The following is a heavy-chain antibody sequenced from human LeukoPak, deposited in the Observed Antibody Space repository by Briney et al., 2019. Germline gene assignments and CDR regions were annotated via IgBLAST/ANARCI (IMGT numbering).Heavy chain of an antibody. CDR2: IYHSGNT. D-gene: IGHD1-1*01. CDR3: ARIVQITGTIPH. V-gene: IGHV4-59*08. CDR1: GESISGFY. Sequence: SETLSLTCTVSGESISGFYWTWIRQPPGRGLEWLGSIYHSGNTDYNPSLKSRVTISVDTAKNKFFLRLGSVTAADTAVYYCARIVQITGTIPHWGQGTLVTVSS. J-gene: IGHJ4*02.